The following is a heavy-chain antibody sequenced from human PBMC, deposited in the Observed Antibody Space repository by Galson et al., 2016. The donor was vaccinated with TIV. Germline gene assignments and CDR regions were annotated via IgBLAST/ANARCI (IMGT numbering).Heavy chain of an antibody. V-gene: IGHV3-66*02. D-gene: IGHD2-15*01. J-gene: IGHJ6*02. CDR1: GLTVNNNY. CDR3: ARDRVVGATYYNYYYGMDV. CDR2: IYGGGDT. Sequence: SLRLSCAASGLTVNNNYMTWVRQAPGKGLEWVSVIYGGGDTYYADSVRGRFTISRDNSKDILYLHMNCLRADDTAVYYCARDRVVGATYYNYYYGMDVWGRGTTVTVFS.